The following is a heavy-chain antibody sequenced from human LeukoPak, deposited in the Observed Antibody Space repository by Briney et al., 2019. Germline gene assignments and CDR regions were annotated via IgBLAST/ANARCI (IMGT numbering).Heavy chain of an antibody. D-gene: IGHD3-10*01. CDR1: GGSISSSSYY. CDR3: ARSVAGSEFYYYYMDV. Sequence: ASETLSLTCTVSGGSISSSSYYWSWIRQPPGEGLEWIGYIYYSGSTNYNPSLKTRVTISVDTSKNQFSLKLSSVTAADTAVYYCARSVAGSEFYYYYMDVWGKGTTVTVSS. J-gene: IGHJ6*03. CDR2: IYYSGST. V-gene: IGHV4-61*01.